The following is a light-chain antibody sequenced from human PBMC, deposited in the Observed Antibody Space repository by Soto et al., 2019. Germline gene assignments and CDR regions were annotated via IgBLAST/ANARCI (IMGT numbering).Light chain of an antibody. J-gene: IGKJ1*01. CDR2: FAS. CDR3: MQALNTPRT. Sequence: DIVATQSPLSLTVTPGEAASISCRTSQSLLHSNGYNHLDWYLQRPGQSPQVLIYFASYRASGVPDRFSGSGSGTDYTLKISRVEAEDVGIYYCMQALNTPRTFGQGTTVEIK. V-gene: IGKV2-28*01. CDR1: QSLLHSNGYNH.